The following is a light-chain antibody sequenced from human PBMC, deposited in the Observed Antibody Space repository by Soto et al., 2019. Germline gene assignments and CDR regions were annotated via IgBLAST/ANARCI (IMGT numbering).Light chain of an antibody. CDR1: SNEVGSYYP. V-gene: IGLV2-23*01. CDR2: EDI. CDR3: CSYAGRSTPYV. Sequence: QSALTQPASESGSPGQSITISCSGISNEVGSYYPVSWYQHHPGKAPELMIYEDIKRPSGISNRFSGSKSGNTASLTISGLQAEDDADYFCCSYAGRSTPYVFGTGTKVTVL. J-gene: IGLJ1*01.